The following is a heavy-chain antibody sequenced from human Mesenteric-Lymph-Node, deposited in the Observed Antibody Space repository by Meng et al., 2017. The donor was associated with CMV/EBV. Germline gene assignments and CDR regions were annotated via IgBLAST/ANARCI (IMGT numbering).Heavy chain of an antibody. Sequence: SETLSLTCTVSGGSISSGGYYWSWIRQHPGKGLEWIGYIYYSGSTYYNPSLKSRVTISVDTSKNQFSLKLSSVTAADTAVYYCASGVGLRYFDWSQVGAFDIWGQGTMVTVSS. J-gene: IGHJ3*02. D-gene: IGHD3-9*01. CDR1: GGSISSGGYY. CDR2: IYYSGST. V-gene: IGHV4-31*03. CDR3: ASGVGLRYFDWSQVGAFDI.